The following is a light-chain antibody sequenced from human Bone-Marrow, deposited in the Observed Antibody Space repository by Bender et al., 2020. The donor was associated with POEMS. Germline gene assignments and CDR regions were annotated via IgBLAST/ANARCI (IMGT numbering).Light chain of an antibody. CDR1: SSDVGYNDY. J-gene: IGLJ1*01. V-gene: IGLV2-14*03. Sequence: QSALTQPASVSGSPGQSITISCIGTSSDVGYNDYVSWYQQHPVRAPKVIIFDVTNRPSGVSNRFSGSKSGNTASLTISGLQSDDEADYYCTSYASSKTYVFGSGTTVTVL. CDR3: TSYASSKTYV. CDR2: DVT.